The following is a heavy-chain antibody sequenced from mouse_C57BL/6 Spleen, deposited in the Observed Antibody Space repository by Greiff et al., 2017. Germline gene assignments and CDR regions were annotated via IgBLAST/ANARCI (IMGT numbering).Heavy chain of an antibody. D-gene: IGHD1-1*01. V-gene: IGHV1-59*01. CDR3: ASSVVSFDY. CDR1: GYTFTSYW. J-gene: IGHJ2*01. CDR2: IDPSDSYT. Sequence: QVQLQQPGAELVRPGTSVKLSCKASGYTFTSYWMHWVKQRPGQGLEWIGVIDPSDSYTNYNQKFKGKATLTVDTSSSTAYMQLSSLTSEDSAVYYCASSVVSFDYWGQGTTLTVSS.